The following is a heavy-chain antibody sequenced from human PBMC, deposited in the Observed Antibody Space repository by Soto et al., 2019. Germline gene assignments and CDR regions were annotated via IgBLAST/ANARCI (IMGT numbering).Heavy chain of an antibody. Sequence: SETLSLTCTVSGGSISSGGYYWSWIRQPPGKGLEWIGYIYYSGSTYYNPSLKSRVTISVDTSKNQFSLKLSSVTAADTAVYYCARVRAKALYYDSSGPDYWGQGTLVTVSS. V-gene: IGHV4-30-4*01. CDR1: GGSISSGGYY. CDR3: ARVRAKALYYDSSGPDY. CDR2: IYYSGST. J-gene: IGHJ4*02. D-gene: IGHD3-22*01.